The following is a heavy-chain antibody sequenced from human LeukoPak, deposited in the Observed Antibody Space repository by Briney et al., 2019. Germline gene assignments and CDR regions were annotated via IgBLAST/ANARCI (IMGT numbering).Heavy chain of an antibody. CDR1: GFTFNDYY. V-gene: IGHV3-11*04. J-gene: IGHJ6*03. Sequence: PGGSVRLSCSASGFTFNDYYMSWIRQAPGKGLEWVTYVSSGGNTKYHAEPVKGRFTISSDNAKNALDLQMNRLRAEDTAVYYCARDLEDGDYKPFYYYYYMDVWGKGTTVTVSS. D-gene: IGHD4-17*01. CDR3: ARDLEDGDYKPFYYYYYMDV. CDR2: VSSGGNTK.